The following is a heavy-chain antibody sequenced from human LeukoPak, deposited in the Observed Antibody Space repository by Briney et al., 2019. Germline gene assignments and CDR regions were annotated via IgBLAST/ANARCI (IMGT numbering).Heavy chain of an antibody. CDR3: ARVSYYYDSSGYYSEAFDI. CDR1: GGSISSYY. Sequence: SETLSLTCTVSGGSISSYYWSWIRQPAGKGLEWIGRIYTSGSTNYNPSLKSRVTMSVDTSKNQFSLKLSSVTAADTAVYYCARVSYYYDSSGYYSEAFDIWGQGTMVTVSS. CDR2: IYTSGST. J-gene: IGHJ3*02. D-gene: IGHD3-22*01. V-gene: IGHV4-4*07.